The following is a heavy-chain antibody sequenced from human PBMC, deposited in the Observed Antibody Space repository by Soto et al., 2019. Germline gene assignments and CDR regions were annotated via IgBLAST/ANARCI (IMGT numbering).Heavy chain of an antibody. CDR1: GYTFSSYA. CDR3: ARDTGDGTFDF. CDR2: INAGYGNT. J-gene: IGHJ4*02. D-gene: IGHD7-27*01. V-gene: IGHV1-3*01. Sequence: GASVQVSCKASGYTFSSYAMHWVRQAPGQRLEWMGWINAGYGNTKSSQKFQDRVTISQDTSASTAYMELTSLRSEDTAVYYCARDTGDGTFDFWGQGTLVTVSS.